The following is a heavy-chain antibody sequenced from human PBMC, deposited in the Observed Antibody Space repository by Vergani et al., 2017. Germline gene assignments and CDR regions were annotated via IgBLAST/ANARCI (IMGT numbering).Heavy chain of an antibody. Sequence: QVQLQESGPGLVKPSETLSLTCTVSGYSISSGYYWGWFRQPPGKGLEWIGSIYHSGSTYYNPSLKSRVTISVDTSKNQFSLKLSSVTAADPAVYYCARSISSWYWDYWGQGTLVTVSS. CDR1: GYSISSGYY. J-gene: IGHJ4*02. CDR2: IYHSGST. D-gene: IGHD6-13*01. CDR3: ARSISSWYWDY. V-gene: IGHV4-38-2*02.